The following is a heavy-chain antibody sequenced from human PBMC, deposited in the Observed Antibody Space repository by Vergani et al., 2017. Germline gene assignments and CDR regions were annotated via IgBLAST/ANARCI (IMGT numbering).Heavy chain of an antibody. V-gene: IGHV3-64*01. D-gene: IGHD3-9*01. Sequence: EVRLVESGGGLVQPGGSLRLSCAASGFTFSSYAMHWVRQAPGKGLEYVSAISSNGGSTYYANSVKGRFTISRDNSKNTLYLQMGSLRAEDMAVYYCARARYYDILTGPPYAYYGMDVWGQGTTVTVSS. CDR1: GFTFSSYA. CDR3: ARARYYDILTGPPYAYYGMDV. CDR2: ISSNGGST. J-gene: IGHJ6*02.